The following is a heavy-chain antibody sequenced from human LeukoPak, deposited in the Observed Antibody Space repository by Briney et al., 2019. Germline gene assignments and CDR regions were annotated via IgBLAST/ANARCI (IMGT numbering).Heavy chain of an antibody. CDR2: IKQDGSET. D-gene: IGHD6-13*01. CDR1: GFAFSTYW. V-gene: IGHV3-7*05. CDR3: ARDPYSSSWSYGMDV. J-gene: IGHJ6*02. Sequence: GGSLRLSCAASGFAFSTYWMSWVRQTPEKGLEWVANIKQDGSETVYVDSVKGRFTISRDNAQSSLYLQMNSLRAEDTAVYYCARDPYSSSWSYGMDVWGQGTTVTVSS.